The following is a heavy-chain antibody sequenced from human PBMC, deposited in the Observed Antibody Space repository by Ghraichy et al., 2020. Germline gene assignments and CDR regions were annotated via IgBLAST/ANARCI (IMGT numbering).Heavy chain of an antibody. CDR2: ISWNSVDI. CDR3: AKWTQDGPRGAFDI. V-gene: IGHV3-9*01. Sequence: GGSLRLSCAASGFTFDDYAMHWVRRAPGKGLEWVSAISWNSVDIGHADSVKGRFTISRDNTKNSLYLQMNSLRAEDTALYYCAKWTQDGPRGAFDIWGQGTMVTVSS. J-gene: IGHJ3*02. CDR1: GFTFDDYA. D-gene: IGHD5-24*01.